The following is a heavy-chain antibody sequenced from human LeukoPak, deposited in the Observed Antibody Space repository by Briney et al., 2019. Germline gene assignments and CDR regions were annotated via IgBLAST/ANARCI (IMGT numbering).Heavy chain of an antibody. CDR3: ARRLTQYDCFDP. CDR2: TYYRSTWYN. Sequence: SQTVSLTCAISGDSVSSNSVTWNWIRQSPSRGLEWLGRTYYRSTWYNDYAVSVRGRITVNPDTSKNQFSLHLNSVTPEDTAVYYCARRLTQYDCFDPWGQGILVTVSS. J-gene: IGHJ5*02. D-gene: IGHD2-2*01. V-gene: IGHV6-1*01. CDR1: GDSVSSNSVT.